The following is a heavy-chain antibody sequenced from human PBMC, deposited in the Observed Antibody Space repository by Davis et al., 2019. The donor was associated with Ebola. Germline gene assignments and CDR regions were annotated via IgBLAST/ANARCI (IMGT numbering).Heavy chain of an antibody. CDR3: AKSRGGYSYGKIDY. CDR1: GFSFGTYG. J-gene: IGHJ4*02. Sequence: GGSLRLSCVASGFSFGTYGMQWVRQAPGKGLEWVAFIWYDGSNKYYAESVKGRFTISRDNAENTLDLQMDSLRPEDTAVYYCAKSRGGYSYGKIDYWGQGTLVTVSS. CDR2: IWYDGSNK. D-gene: IGHD5-18*01. V-gene: IGHV3-30*02.